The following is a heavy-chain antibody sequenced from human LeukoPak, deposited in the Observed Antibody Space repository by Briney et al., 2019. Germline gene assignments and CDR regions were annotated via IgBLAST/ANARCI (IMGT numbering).Heavy chain of an antibody. CDR2: ISYDGSNK. CDR1: GFTFSSYG. Sequence: GGSLRLSCAASGFTFSSYGMHWVRQAPGKGLEWVAVISYDGSNKYYADSVKGRFTISRDNSKNTLYLQMNSLRAEDTAVYYCAKGVDYGGNSEGHDYWGQGTLVTVSS. D-gene: IGHD4-23*01. V-gene: IGHV3-30*18. CDR3: AKGVDYGGNSEGHDY. J-gene: IGHJ4*02.